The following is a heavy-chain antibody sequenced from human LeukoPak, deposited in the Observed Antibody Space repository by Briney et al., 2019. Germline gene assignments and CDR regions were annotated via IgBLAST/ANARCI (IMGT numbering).Heavy chain of an antibody. Sequence: PSETLSFTCTASGGSISTSTYFWGWIRQPPGKGLEWVGTIYYSGSTYYNPSLKSRASISMDTSKNQFSLTLTSVTATDTAMYYCARQGDGGRAFDHWGQGILVTVSS. CDR1: GGSISTSTYF. D-gene: IGHD4-23*01. CDR3: ARQGDGGRAFDH. J-gene: IGHJ4*02. V-gene: IGHV4-39*01. CDR2: IYYSGST.